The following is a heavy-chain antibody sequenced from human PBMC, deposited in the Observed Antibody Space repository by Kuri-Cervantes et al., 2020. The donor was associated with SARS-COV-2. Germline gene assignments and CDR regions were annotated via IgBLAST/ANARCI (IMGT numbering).Heavy chain of an antibody. D-gene: IGHD3-22*01. CDR3: ARDLNYFDTSGQVGY. CDR1: GGSISSHF. CDR2: IFYSGIT. J-gene: IGHJ4*02. Sequence: ESLKISCTVSGGSISSHFWSWIRQPPGKGLEWIGYIFYSGITNYNPSLKSRVTISVDTSKKQFSLQLSSVTAADTAVYYCARDLNYFDTSGQVGYWGQGTLVTVSS. V-gene: IGHV4-59*11.